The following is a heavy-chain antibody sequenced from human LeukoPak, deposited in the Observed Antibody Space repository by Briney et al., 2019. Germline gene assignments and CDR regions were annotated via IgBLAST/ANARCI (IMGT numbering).Heavy chain of an antibody. V-gene: IGHV4-59*01. Sequence: SESLSLTCTVSGGSISSYYWSWIRQPPGKGLEWIGYIYYSGSTNYNPSLKSRVTISVDTSKNQFSLKLSSVTAADTAVYYCARGGGSYYGGAFDIWGQGTMVTVSS. CDR3: ARGGGSYYGGAFDI. CDR1: GGSISSYY. J-gene: IGHJ3*02. D-gene: IGHD1-26*01. CDR2: IYYSGST.